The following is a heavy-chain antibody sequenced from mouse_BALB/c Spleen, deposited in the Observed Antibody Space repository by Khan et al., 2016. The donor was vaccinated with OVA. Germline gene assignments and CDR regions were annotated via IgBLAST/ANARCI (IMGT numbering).Heavy chain of an antibody. D-gene: IGHD2-10*01. J-gene: IGHJ4*01. CDR2: IWSDGST. Sequence: QVQLKQSGPGLVAPSQSLSITCTISGFSLTNYGVHWVRQPPGKGLEWLVVIWSDGSTTYNSALKSRLTISKDNSKSQVFLKMNGLQTEDTAVYFCARQPYYHYNIMDYWGQGTSVTVSS. CDR3: ARQPYYHYNIMDY. CDR1: GFSLTNYG. V-gene: IGHV2-6-1*01.